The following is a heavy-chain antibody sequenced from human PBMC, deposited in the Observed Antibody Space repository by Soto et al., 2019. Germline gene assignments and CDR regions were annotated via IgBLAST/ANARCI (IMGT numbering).Heavy chain of an antibody. J-gene: IGHJ5*02. Sequence: QVQLVQSGAEVKKPGASVKVSCKVSGYTLTELSMHWVRQAPGKGLEWMGGFNPEDGETIYGQKFQGRVTMTEDTSTNTAYMERGRPRSEDPAVYYCATHGGGGTELTAYNWFDPWGQGTLVTVSS. CDR2: FNPEDGET. CDR3: ATHGGGGTELTAYNWFDP. CDR1: GYTLTELS. D-gene: IGHD1-7*01. V-gene: IGHV1-24*01.